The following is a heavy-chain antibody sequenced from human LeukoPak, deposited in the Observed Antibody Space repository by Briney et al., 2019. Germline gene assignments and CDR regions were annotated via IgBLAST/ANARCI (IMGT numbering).Heavy chain of an antibody. V-gene: IGHV5-51*01. CDR1: GYSFTSYW. CDR3: ARIPTYYYDSSGYSSDAFDI. D-gene: IGHD3-22*01. CDR2: IYPGDSDT. J-gene: IGHJ3*02. Sequence: GESLKISCKGSGYSFTSYWIGWVRQMPGKGLEWMGIIYPGDSDTRYSPSFQGQVTISADKSISTAYLQWSSLKASDTAMYYCARIPTYYYDSSGYSSDAFDIWGRGTMVTVSS.